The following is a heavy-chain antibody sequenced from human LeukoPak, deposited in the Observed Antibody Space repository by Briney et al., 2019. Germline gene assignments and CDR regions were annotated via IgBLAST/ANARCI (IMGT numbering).Heavy chain of an antibody. CDR1: GGSISSSSYY. J-gene: IGHJ5*02. V-gene: IGHV4-39*01. CDR2: IYYSGSTYGST. CDR3: ARHGWNYVRGWFDP. D-gene: IGHD1-7*01. Sequence: SETLSLTCTVSGGSISSSSYYWGWIRQPLGKGLEWIGSIYYSGSTYGSTYYNPSLKSRVTISVDTSKNQFSLKLSSVTAADTAVYYCARHGWNYVRGWFDPWGQGTLVTVSS.